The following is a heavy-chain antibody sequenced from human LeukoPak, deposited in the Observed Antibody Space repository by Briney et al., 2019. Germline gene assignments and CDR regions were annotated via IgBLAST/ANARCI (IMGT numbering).Heavy chain of an antibody. D-gene: IGHD2-2*01. Sequence: GGSLRLSCAASGFTFDDYAMHWVRQAPGKGLEWVSGISWNSGSIGYADSVKGRFTISRDNAKNSLYLQMNSLRAEDTAVYYCARDPEATILGYCSSTSCGYFDYWGQGTLVTVSS. CDR3: ARDPEATILGYCSSTSCGYFDY. V-gene: IGHV3-9*01. CDR2: ISWNSGSI. J-gene: IGHJ4*02. CDR1: GFTFDDYA.